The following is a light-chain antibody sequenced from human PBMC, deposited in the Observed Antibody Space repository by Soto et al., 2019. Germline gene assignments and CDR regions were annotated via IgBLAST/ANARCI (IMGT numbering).Light chain of an antibody. V-gene: IGKV1-5*01. CDR3: KEYTTYSRT. CDR2: DAS. J-gene: IGKJ2*01. CDR1: QNINRW. Sequence: DIQMTQSPSTLSASVGDRVTITCRASQNINRWLAWYQQKPGKAPKVLIYDASTLESVVPSRLSGGGSETEFTLTITSLQPDDFASYYGKEYTTYSRTFGQGT.